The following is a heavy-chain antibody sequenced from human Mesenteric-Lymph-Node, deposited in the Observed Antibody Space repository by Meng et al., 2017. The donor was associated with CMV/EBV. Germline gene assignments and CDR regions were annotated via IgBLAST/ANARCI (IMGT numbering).Heavy chain of an antibody. CDR2: ISSSSSYI. J-gene: IGHJ1*01. CDR1: GFTFSSYS. CDR3: AKDQQQLDPQYFQH. D-gene: IGHD6-13*01. V-gene: IGHV3-21*01. Sequence: GGSLRLSCAASGFTFSSYSMNWVRQAPGKGLEWVSSISSSSSYIYYADSVKGRFTISRDNAKNSLYLQMNSLRAEDTVVYYCAKDQQQLDPQYFQHWGQGTLVTVSS.